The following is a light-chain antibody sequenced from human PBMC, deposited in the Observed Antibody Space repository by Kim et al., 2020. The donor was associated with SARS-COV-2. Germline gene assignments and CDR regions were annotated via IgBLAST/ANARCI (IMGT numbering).Light chain of an antibody. V-gene: IGLV1-44*01. J-gene: IGLJ2*01. CDR2: SNN. Sequence: GQRVTISCSRSSSNIGRNTVNWYQQLPGTAPKLLIYSNNQRPSGVPDRFSGSKSGTSASLAISGLQSEDEADYYCAAWDDSLNGVVFGGGTQLTVL. CDR3: AAWDDSLNGVV. CDR1: SSNIGRNT.